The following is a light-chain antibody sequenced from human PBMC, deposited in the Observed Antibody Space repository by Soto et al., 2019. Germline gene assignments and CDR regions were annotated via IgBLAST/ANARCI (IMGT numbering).Light chain of an antibody. CDR3: QQRSNWPIT. J-gene: IGKJ5*01. CDR2: DAS. Sequence: EIVLTQSPATLSLSPGERATLSCRASQDINTYLAWYQQKPGQAPRLLIYDASNRAKGIPARFSGSGPGTDFTLTISSLETEDFAVYYCQQRSNWPITFGQGTRLEIK. V-gene: IGKV3D-11*01. CDR1: QDINTY.